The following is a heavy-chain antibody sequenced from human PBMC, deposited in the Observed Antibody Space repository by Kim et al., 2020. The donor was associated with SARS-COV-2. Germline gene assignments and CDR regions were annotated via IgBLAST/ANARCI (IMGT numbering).Heavy chain of an antibody. J-gene: IGHJ6*02. CDR2: IYYSGST. V-gene: IGHV4-59*01. CDR3: AKTNYGSGSYSRPFYYYYYGMDV. Sequence: SETLSLTCTVSGGSISSYYWSWIRQPPGKGLEWIGYIYYSGSTNYNPSLKSRVTISVDTSKNQFSLKLSSVTAADTAVYYCAKTNYGSGSYSRPFYYYYYGMDVWGQGTTVTVSS. D-gene: IGHD3-10*01. CDR1: GGSISSYY.